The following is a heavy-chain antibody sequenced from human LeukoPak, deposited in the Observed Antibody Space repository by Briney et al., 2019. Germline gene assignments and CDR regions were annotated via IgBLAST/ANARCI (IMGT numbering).Heavy chain of an antibody. Sequence: ASVKVSCKASGYTFTGYYMHWVRQAPGQGLEWMGRINPNSGGTNYAQKFQGRVTMTRDTSISTAYMELSRLGSDDTAVYYCARFYYYDSSGYYSYYYGMDVWGQGTTVTVSS. CDR1: GYTFTGYY. D-gene: IGHD3-22*01. V-gene: IGHV1-2*06. J-gene: IGHJ6*02. CDR2: INPNSGGT. CDR3: ARFYYYDSSGYYSYYYGMDV.